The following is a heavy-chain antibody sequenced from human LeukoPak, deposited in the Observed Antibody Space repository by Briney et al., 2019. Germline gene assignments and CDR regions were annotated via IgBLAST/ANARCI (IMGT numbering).Heavy chain of an antibody. CDR3: AREHSSGWLSR. J-gene: IGHJ4*02. D-gene: IGHD6-19*01. CDR2: ISSSSSYI. CDR1: GFTFSSYS. Sequence: GGSLRLSRAASGFTFSSYSMNWVRQAPGKGLEWVSSISSSSSYIYYADSVKGRFTISRDNAKNSLYLQMNSLRAEDTAVYYCAREHSSGWLSRWGQGTLVTVSS. V-gene: IGHV3-21*01.